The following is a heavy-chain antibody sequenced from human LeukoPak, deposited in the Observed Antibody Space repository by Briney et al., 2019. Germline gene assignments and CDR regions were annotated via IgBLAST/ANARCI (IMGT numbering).Heavy chain of an antibody. CDR1: GYTFTGYY. D-gene: IGHD2-2*01. J-gene: IGHJ4*02. V-gene: IGHV1-2*02. CDR3: ARERCSSTSCLNYFDY. CDR2: INPNSGGT. Sequence: ASVKVSCKASGYTFTGYYMHWVRQAPGQGLEWMGWINPNSGGTNYAQKFQGRVTMTRDTSISTAYMELGRLRSDDTAVYYCARERCSSTSCLNYFDYWGRGTLVTVSS.